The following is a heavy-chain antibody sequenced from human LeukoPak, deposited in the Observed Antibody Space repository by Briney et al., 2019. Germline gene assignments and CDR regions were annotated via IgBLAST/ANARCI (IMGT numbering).Heavy chain of an antibody. CDR1: GGTFSSYA. J-gene: IGHJ6*02. CDR2: IIPILGIA. CDR3: ARYSSRERLLGYYYGMDV. Sequence: RASVKVSCKASGGTFSSYAISWVRQAPGQGLEWMGRIIPILGIANYAQKFQGRVTITADKSTSTAYMELSSLRSEDTAVYYCARYSSRERLLGYYYGMDVWGQGTTVNVSS. D-gene: IGHD1-1*01. V-gene: IGHV1-69*04.